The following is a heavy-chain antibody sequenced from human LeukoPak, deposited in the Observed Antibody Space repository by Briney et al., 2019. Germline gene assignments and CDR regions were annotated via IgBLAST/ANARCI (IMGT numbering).Heavy chain of an antibody. CDR1: GYSFTSYW. V-gene: IGHV5-51*01. J-gene: IGHJ6*03. CDR3: ARLGSSSSYYYYMDV. CDR2: IYPGDSDT. Sequence: GESLKISCKGSGYSFTSYWIGWVRQMPWKGLKWMGIIYPGDSDTRYSPSFQGQVTISADKSISTAYLQWSSLKASDTAMYYCARLGSSSSYYYYMDVWGKGTTVTVSS. D-gene: IGHD6-6*01.